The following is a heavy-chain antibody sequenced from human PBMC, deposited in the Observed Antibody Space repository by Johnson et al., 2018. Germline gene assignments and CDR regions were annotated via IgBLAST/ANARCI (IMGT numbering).Heavy chain of an antibody. J-gene: IGHJ6*02. Sequence: VQLVQSRGGLVQPGRSLRLSCEASGFTFEDSAMHWVRQVPGKGLEWVSGINWNGGVIGYADSVKGRFLISRDNAENSLYLQMKSLRPEDTAFDYCARDIDNYYGLDVWGQGTTVTVSS. CDR3: ARDIDNYYGLDV. CDR1: GFTFEDSA. CDR2: INWNGGVI. V-gene: IGHV3-9*01. D-gene: IGHD5-24*01.